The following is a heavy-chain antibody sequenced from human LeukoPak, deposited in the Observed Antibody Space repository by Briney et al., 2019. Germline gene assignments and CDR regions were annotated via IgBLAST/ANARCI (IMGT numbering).Heavy chain of an antibody. J-gene: IGHJ4*02. CDR2: IKQDGSEK. CDR3: ARDWNDDYFDY. D-gene: IGHD1-1*01. CDR1: GFTFSSYW. V-gene: IGHV3-7*01. Sequence: GGSLRLSCAASGFTFSSYWMSWVRQAPGKGLEWVANIKQDGSEKYYVGSVKGRFTISRDNAKNSLYLQMNSLRAEDTAVYYCARDWNDDYFDYWGQGTLVTVSS.